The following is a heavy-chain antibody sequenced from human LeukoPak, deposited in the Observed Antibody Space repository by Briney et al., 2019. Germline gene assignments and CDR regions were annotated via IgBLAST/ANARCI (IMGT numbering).Heavy chain of an antibody. CDR3: ARAPITSPFYFDS. J-gene: IGHJ4*02. CDR1: GFAFDEHG. CDR2: INWSGGST. Sequence: GGSLRLSCTASGFAFDEHGLSWVRQVPGKGLEWVSGINWSGGSTGYADPLRGRFTISRDNAKNSLYLQMDSLRAEDTALYYCARAPITSPFYFDSWGQGTLVTVSS. V-gene: IGHV3-20*04. D-gene: IGHD2-2*01.